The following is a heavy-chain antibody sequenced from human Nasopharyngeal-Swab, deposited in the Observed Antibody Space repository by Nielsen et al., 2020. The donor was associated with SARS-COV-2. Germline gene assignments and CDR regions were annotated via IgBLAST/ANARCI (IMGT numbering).Heavy chain of an antibody. CDR2: ISVGGDKT. CDR1: GFTFRAAA. V-gene: IGHV3-23*01. J-gene: IGHJ4*02. Sequence: GESLKISCAVSGFTFRAAAMSWVRQAPGKGLEWVSAISVGGDKTYYADSVKDRFTISRDNSKNTLYLQMNGLRGEDTAIYYCAKDGYNWGDFFDDWGQGILVTVSS. D-gene: IGHD5-24*01. CDR3: AKDGYNWGDFFDD.